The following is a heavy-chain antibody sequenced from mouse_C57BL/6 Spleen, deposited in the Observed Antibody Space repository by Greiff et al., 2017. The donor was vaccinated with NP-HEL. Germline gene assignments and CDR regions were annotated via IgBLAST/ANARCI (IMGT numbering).Heavy chain of an antibody. CDR2: ISSGSSTI. CDR1: GFTFSDYG. CDR3: ASYDYGSWYFDV. D-gene: IGHD2-4*01. V-gene: IGHV5-17*01. J-gene: IGHJ1*03. Sequence: DVKLVESGGGLVKPGGSLKLSCAASGFTFSDYGMHWVRQAPEKGLEWVAYISSGSSTIYYADTVKGRFTISRDNAKNTLFLQMTSLRSEDTAMYYCASYDYGSWYFDVWGTGTTVTVSS.